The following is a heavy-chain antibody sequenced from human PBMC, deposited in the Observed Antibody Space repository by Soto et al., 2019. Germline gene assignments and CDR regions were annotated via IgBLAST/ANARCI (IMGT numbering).Heavy chain of an antibody. CDR2: IIPIFGTA. D-gene: IGHD3-22*01. CDR1: GGTFSSYA. V-gene: IGHV1-69*01. CDR3: ARNYYDSSGYYYGGVNFDY. J-gene: IGHJ4*02. Sequence: VQLVESGAEVKKPGSSVKVSCKASGGTFSSYAISWVRQAPGQGLEWMGGIIPIFGTANYAQKFQGRVTITADESTSTAYMELSSLRSEDTAVYYCARNYYDSSGYYYGGVNFDYWGQGTLVTVSS.